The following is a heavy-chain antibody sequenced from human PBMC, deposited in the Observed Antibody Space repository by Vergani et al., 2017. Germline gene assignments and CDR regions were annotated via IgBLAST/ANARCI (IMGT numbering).Heavy chain of an antibody. CDR3: AIRSGIVYDIFRGTQYFFDF. D-gene: IGHD3-9*01. J-gene: IGHJ4*02. Sequence: QVQLQESGPGLVKPPGTLSLTCAVSGDSVSTSYWWTWVRQPPGKGLEWIGEIYFSGGTYYNPSLKSRVTISLDKSNNQFSLILISVTAAATAVYYCAIRSGIVYDIFRGTQYFFDFWGQGTLVTVSS. CDR2: IYFSGGT. CDR1: GDSVSTSYW. V-gene: IGHV4-4*03.